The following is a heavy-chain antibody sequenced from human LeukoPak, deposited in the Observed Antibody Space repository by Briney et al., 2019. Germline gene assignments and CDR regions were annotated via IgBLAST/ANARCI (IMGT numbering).Heavy chain of an antibody. J-gene: IGHJ5*02. CDR3: TLNNWYESGFDP. CDR1: GFTFSGSA. CDR2: IRSKANHYAT. D-gene: IGHD1-1*01. Sequence: GGSLRLSCAASGFTFSGSAMRWVRQASGKGLEWVGRIRSKANHYATAYAASVKGRFTVSRDDSKNTAYLQMNSLKTEDTAVYYCTLNNWYESGFDPWGQGTLVTVSS. V-gene: IGHV3-73*01.